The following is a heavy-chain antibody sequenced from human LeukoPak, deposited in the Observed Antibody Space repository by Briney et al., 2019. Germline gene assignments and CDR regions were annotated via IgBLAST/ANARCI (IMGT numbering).Heavy chain of an antibody. CDR2: IKGDGSST. J-gene: IGHJ4*02. Sequence: GGSLRLSCAASGFTFSTYWMHWVRQAPGKGLVWVARIKGDGSSTIYADSVKGRFTIYRDNSKNTLYLQTSSLRAEDTDVYYCARASTTVPNLLDHWGRGTLVTVSS. CDR1: GFTFSTYW. CDR3: ARASTTVPNLLDH. V-gene: IGHV3-74*01. D-gene: IGHD4-17*01.